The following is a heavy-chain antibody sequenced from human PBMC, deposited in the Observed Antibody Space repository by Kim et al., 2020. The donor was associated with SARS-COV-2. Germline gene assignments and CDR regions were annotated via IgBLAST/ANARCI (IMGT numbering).Heavy chain of an antibody. J-gene: IGHJ4*01. D-gene: IGHD3-22*01. CDR2: INHSGST. V-gene: IGHV4-34*01. Sequence: SETLSLTCAVYGGSFSGYYWSWIRQPPGKGLEWIGEINHSGSTNYNPSLKSRVTISVDTSKNQFSLKLSSVTAADTAVYYCARGSNYYDSTGAGFDYWG. CDR1: GGSFSGYY. CDR3: ARGSNYYDSTGAGFDY.